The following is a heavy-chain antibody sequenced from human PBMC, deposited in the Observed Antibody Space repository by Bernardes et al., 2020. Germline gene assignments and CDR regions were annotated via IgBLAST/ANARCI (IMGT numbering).Heavy chain of an antibody. J-gene: IGHJ4*02. D-gene: IGHD3-22*01. V-gene: IGHV3-21*01. CDR3: ARDKRGYYYDSSGFIQGDY. CDR1: GFTFSSYS. Sequence: GGALRLSCAASGFTFSSYSMNWVRQAPGKGLEWVSSISSSSSYIYYADSVKGRFTISRDNAKNSLYLQMNSLRAEDTAVYYCARDKRGYYYDSSGFIQGDYWGQGTLVTVSS. CDR2: ISSSSSYI.